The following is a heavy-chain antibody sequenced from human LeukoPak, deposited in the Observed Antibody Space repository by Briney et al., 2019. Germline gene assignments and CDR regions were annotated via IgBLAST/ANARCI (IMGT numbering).Heavy chain of an antibody. Sequence: GGSLRLSCGASGFIFSRYGMSWVRQAPGKGLEWVSAISGSGGTTYYADSVKGRFTISRDNSKNTLYLQINSLRAEDTAVYYCAKDHLPGIVVADRDYWGQGTLVTVSS. CDR2: ISGSGGTT. CDR3: AKDHLPGIVVADRDY. CDR1: GFIFSRYG. V-gene: IGHV3-23*01. D-gene: IGHD6-19*01. J-gene: IGHJ4*02.